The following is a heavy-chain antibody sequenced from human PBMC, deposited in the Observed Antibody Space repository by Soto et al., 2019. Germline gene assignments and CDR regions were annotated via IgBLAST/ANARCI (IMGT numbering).Heavy chain of an antibody. CDR2: ISGSGGTI. J-gene: IGHJ6*02. CDR1: VFTFSNHA. V-gene: IGHV3-23*01. CDR3: AKGSGNIRPYGMDV. Sequence: EVQLLESGGGLVQPGGSLRVSCAAAVFTFSNHAMSWVRQAPGKGLEWVSTISGSGGTIYYADSVKGRFTISRDNSKSALWLQMNSLRAEDTALYYCAKGSGNIRPYGMDVWGQGTTVTVSS.